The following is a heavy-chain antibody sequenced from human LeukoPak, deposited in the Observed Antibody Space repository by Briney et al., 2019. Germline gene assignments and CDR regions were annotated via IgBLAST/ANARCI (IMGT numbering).Heavy chain of an antibody. CDR2: IYYSGST. Sequence: SETLSLTCTVSGGSISSYYWSWIRQPPGKGLEWIGYIYYSGSTNYNPSLKSRVTISVDTSKNQFSLKLSSVTAADTAVYYCARLRSDSSGPTGSDYWGQGTLVTVSS. J-gene: IGHJ4*02. CDR1: GGSISSYY. D-gene: IGHD3-22*01. V-gene: IGHV4-59*12. CDR3: ARLRSDSSGPTGSDY.